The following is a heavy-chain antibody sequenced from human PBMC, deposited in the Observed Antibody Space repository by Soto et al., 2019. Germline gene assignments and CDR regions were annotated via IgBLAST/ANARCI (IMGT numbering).Heavy chain of an antibody. D-gene: IGHD3-10*01. J-gene: IGHJ6*02. V-gene: IGHV3-30-3*01. CDR1: GFTFSSYA. CDR3: ARGLGMNMVRAYHYYYYCMDV. CDR2: ISYDGSNK. Sequence: GVSLRLSCAASGFTFSSYAMHWVRQAPGKGLEWVAVISYDGSNKYYADSVKGRFTISRDNSKNTLYLQMNILRAEDTAVYYCARGLGMNMVRAYHYYYYCMDVWGQGTTVTVSS.